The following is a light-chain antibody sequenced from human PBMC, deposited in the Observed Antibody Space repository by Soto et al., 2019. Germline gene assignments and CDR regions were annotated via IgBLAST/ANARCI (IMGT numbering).Light chain of an antibody. CDR3: QKYNSAPRT. CDR2: AAS. J-gene: IGKJ3*01. CDR1: QGISNY. Sequence: DIQMTQSPSSLSASVGDRVTITCRASQGISNYLAWYQQKPGKVPKLLIYAASTLQSGVPSRFSGSGSGTDFTLTISGLQPEDVATYYCQKYNSAPRTFGPGTKGDIK. V-gene: IGKV1-27*01.